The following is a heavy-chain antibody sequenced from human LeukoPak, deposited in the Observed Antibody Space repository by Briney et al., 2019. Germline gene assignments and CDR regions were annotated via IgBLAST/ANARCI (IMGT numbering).Heavy chain of an antibody. CDR2: ISGSGGST. J-gene: IGHJ4*02. Sequence: GGSLRLSCAASGFTFSSYAMSWVRQAPGKGLEWVSAISGSGGSTYYADSVKGRFTISRDNSKNTLYLQMNSLRAEDTAVYYCARTYYDILTGYNPYFDYWSQGILVTVSS. V-gene: IGHV3-23*01. CDR3: ARTYYDILTGYNPYFDY. CDR1: GFTFSSYA. D-gene: IGHD3-9*01.